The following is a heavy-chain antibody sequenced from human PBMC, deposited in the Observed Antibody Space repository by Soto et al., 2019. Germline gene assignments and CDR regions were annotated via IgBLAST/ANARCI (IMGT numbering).Heavy chain of an antibody. CDR1: GGSISSYY. CDR3: ARGLPYPRSFRSAEFDY. J-gene: IGHJ4*02. Sequence: QVQLQESGPGLVKPSETLSLTCTVSGGSISSYYWSWIRQPPGKGLEWIGYIYYSGSTNYNPSLKSRVTISVDTSKNQFSLKLSSVTAADTAVYYCARGLPYPRSFRSAEFDYWGQGTLVTVSS. V-gene: IGHV4-59*01. CDR2: IYYSGST.